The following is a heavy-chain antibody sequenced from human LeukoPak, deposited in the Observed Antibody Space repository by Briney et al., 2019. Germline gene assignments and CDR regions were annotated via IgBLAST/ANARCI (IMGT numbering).Heavy chain of an antibody. V-gene: IGHV4-30-2*01. D-gene: IGHD7-27*01. CDR3: ARVWGTSYYFDY. CDR2: IYHSGST. CDR1: GGSISGGGYS. J-gene: IGHJ4*02. Sequence: SETLSLTCAVSGGSISGGGYSWSWIRQPPGKGLEWIGYIYHSGSTYYNPSLKSRVTISVDRSKNQFSLKLSSVTAADTAVYYCARVWGTSYYFDYWGQGTLVTVSS.